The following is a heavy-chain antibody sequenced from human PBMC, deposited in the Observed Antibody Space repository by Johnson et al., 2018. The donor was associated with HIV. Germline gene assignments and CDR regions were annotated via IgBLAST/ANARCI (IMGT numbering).Heavy chain of an antibody. Sequence: QVQLLESGGGVVQPGRSLRLSCAASGFTFGTFAMHWVRQAPGKGLEWVAVISYEGSTKYYADSVKGRFTISRDNYKNTLYLQMNSLRAEDTAVYYCARALGATYAFDIWGQGTMVTVSS. J-gene: IGHJ3*02. CDR3: ARALGATYAFDI. CDR2: ISYEGSTK. V-gene: IGHV3-30*04. CDR1: GFTFGTFA. D-gene: IGHD1-26*01.